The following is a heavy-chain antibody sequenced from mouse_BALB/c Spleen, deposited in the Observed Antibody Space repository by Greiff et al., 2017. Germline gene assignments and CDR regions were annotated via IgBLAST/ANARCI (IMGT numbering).Heavy chain of an antibody. Sequence: EVQVVESGGGLVKPGGSLKLSCAASGFTFSSYAMSWVRQTPEKRLEWVATISSGGSYTYYPDSVKGRFTISRDNAKNTLYLQMSSLRSEDTAMYYCASHKLSSNWFAYWGQGTLVTVSA. CDR1: GFTFSSYA. J-gene: IGHJ3*01. CDR2: ISSGGSYT. CDR3: ASHKLSSNWFAY. D-gene: IGHD2-12*01. V-gene: IGHV5-9-3*01.